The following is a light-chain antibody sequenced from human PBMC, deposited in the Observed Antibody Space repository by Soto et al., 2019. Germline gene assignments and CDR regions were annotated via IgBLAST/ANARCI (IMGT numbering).Light chain of an antibody. CDR1: QSVSSN. J-gene: IGKJ4*01. Sequence: EIVMTQSPATLSVSPGERATLSCRASQSVSSNLAWYHQKPGQPPRLLIYGASTRATGIPARFSGSGSGTESTLTISSLQSEDFAVYYCQQYNNWRTFGGWTKVEIK. CDR3: QQYNNWRT. CDR2: GAS. V-gene: IGKV3-15*01.